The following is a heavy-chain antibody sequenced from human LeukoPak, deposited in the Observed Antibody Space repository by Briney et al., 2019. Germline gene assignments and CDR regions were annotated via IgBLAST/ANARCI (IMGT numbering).Heavy chain of an antibody. Sequence: GASVKVSCKASGYTFTGYYMHWVRQAPGQGLEWMGWINSNSGGTNYAQKLQGRVTMTTDTSTSTAYMELRSLRSDDTAVYYCARDRITMIVVVNTPFDYWGQGTLVTVSS. CDR1: GYTFTGYY. J-gene: IGHJ4*02. CDR2: INSNSGGT. V-gene: IGHV1-2*02. D-gene: IGHD3-22*01. CDR3: ARDRITMIVVVNTPFDY.